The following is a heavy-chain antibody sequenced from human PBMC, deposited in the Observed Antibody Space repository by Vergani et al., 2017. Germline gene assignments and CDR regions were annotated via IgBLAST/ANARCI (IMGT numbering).Heavy chain of an antibody. CDR2: IIPILGIA. D-gene: IGHD2-21*01. Sequence: QVQLVQSGAEVKKPGSSVKVSCKASGGTFSSYTISWVRQAPGQGLEWMGRIIPILGIANYAQKFQGRVTITADKSTSTAYMELSSLRSEDTAVYYCARLYCGGDCDYWGQGTLVTVSS. V-gene: IGHV1-69*02. CDR1: GGTFSSYT. J-gene: IGHJ4*02. CDR3: ARLYCGGDCDY.